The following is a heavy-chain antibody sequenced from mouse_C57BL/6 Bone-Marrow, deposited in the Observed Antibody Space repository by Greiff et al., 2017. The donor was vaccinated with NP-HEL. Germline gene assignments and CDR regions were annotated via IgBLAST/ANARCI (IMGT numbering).Heavy chain of an antibody. D-gene: IGHD2-3*01. CDR3: AVYDGYYPYAMDY. Sequence: EVKVEESGPGLVKPSQSLSLTCSVTGYSITSGYYWNWIRQFPGNKLEWMGYISYDGSNNYNPSLKNRISITRDTSKNQFFLKLNSVTTEDTATYYCAVYDGYYPYAMDYWGQGTSVTVSS. CDR1: GYSITSGYY. CDR2: ISYDGSN. J-gene: IGHJ4*01. V-gene: IGHV3-6*01.